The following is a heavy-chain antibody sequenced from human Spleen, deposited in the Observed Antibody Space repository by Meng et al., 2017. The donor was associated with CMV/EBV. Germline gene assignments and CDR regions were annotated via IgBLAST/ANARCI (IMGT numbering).Heavy chain of an antibody. CDR3: ARDRAGHGDLGN. V-gene: IGHV1-18*01. CDR2: ISGYNGNT. J-gene: IGHJ4*02. Sequence: ASVKVSCKASGYTFTNYGITWVRQAPGQGLEWMGWISGYNGNTNFAQKLQGRVTVTTDTSTSTAYMELRSLRSDDTAVYYCARDRAGHGDLGNWGQGTLVTVSS. D-gene: IGHD4-17*01. CDR1: GYTFTNYG.